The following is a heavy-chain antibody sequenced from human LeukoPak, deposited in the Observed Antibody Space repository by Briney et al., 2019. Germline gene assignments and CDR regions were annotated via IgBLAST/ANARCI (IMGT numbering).Heavy chain of an antibody. D-gene: IGHD3-10*01. J-gene: IGHJ4*02. CDR1: GGSISSYY. Sequence: PSETLSLTCTVSGGSISSYYWSWIRQPAGKGLEWIGRIYTSGSTNYNPSLKSRVTISVDTSKNQFSLKLSSVTAADTAVYYCARGGHYGSGSYIGYWGQGTLVTVSS. CDR3: ARGGHYGSGSYIGY. CDR2: IYTSGST. V-gene: IGHV4-4*07.